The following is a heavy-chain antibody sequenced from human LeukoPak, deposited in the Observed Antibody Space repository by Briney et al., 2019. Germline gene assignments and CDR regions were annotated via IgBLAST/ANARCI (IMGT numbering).Heavy chain of an antibody. V-gene: IGHV4-38-2*02. J-gene: IGHJ4*02. CDR3: ARGQAQGSNNLDH. CDR1: GYSISSGYY. Sequence: PSETLSLTCTVSGYSISSGYYWGWIRQPPGKGLEWIGSIYHSGSTYYNPSLKSRVTISVDTSKNQFSLKLSSVTAADTAVYFCARGQAQGSNNLDHWGQGTLVTVSS. CDR2: IYHSGST. D-gene: IGHD1/OR15-1a*01.